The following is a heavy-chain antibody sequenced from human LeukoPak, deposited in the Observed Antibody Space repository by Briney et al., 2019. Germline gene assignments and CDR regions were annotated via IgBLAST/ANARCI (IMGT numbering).Heavy chain of an antibody. CDR3: ARADIVVVPAASPNGFDP. V-gene: IGHV1-46*01. Sequence: GASVKVSCKASGYSFSTHWMHWVRQAPGQGLEWMGIINPRGGSTSYAQKFQGRVTMTRDMSTSTVYIELSRLRSEVTAVYYCARADIVVVPAASPNGFDPWGQGTLVTVSS. CDR2: INPRGGST. CDR1: GYSFSTHW. D-gene: IGHD2-2*01. J-gene: IGHJ5*02.